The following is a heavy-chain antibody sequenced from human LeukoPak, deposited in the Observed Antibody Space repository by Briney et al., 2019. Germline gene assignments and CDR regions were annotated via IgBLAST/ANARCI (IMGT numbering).Heavy chain of an antibody. D-gene: IGHD5-18*01. CDR3: AREGRYRYGYNEYHSYMDI. CDR2: INYSGST. Sequence: SETLSLTCTVSGGSISTYYWSWIRQSPGKGLEWIGYINYSGSTIYNPSLQSRVTISADTSKNQFSLKLSSVTAAETAVYHCAREGRYRYGYNEYHSYMDIWGKGTTVTVSS. J-gene: IGHJ6*03. CDR1: GGSISTYY. V-gene: IGHV4-59*01.